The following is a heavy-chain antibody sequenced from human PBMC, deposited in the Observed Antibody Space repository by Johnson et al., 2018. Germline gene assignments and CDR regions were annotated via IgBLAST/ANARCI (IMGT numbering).Heavy chain of an antibody. CDR3: TRTHILAAFDI. J-gene: IGHJ3*02. V-gene: IGHV3-73*02. CDR2: IRSTTNNFAT. CDR1: GFTFSDSA. Sequence: VQLQESGGDLVQPGWSLKLSCAASGFTFSDSAMHWVRQASGKGLEWVGRIRSTTNNFATASAASVDGRFTVSRDDSQNTAYLQMNSLKTDDSAVYYCTRTHILAAFDIWGQGTVVTVSS.